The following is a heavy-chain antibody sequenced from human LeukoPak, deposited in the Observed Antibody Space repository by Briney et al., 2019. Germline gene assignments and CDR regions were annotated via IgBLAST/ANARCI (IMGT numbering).Heavy chain of an antibody. D-gene: IGHD2-8*02. Sequence: SETLSLTCSVSGGSFSTISSYWGWVRQPPGKGLEFVASVSFGGSTYLNPSLGSRVNMSVDTSKNEFSLNLTSVTAADTAVYYCARFWLKTLVVAHATRVWIGPWGPGTLVTVSS. CDR1: GGSFSTISSY. CDR3: ARFWLKTLVVAHATRVWIGP. V-gene: IGHV4-39*07. CDR2: VSFGGST. J-gene: IGHJ5*02.